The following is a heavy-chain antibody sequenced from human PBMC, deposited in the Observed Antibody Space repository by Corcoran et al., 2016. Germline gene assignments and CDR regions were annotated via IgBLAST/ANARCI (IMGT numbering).Heavy chain of an antibody. Sequence: QVQLVQSGAEVKKPGSSVKVSCKASGGPYSSYAISWLRQAPGQGLEWMGGIIPIFGTANYEQKFQGRVTITADESTSPAYMELSSLRSEDTAVEYCARGVVAVINPDVKYYGMDVWGQGTTVTVSS. D-gene: IGHD3-22*01. CDR3: ARGVVAVINPDVKYYGMDV. V-gene: IGHV1-69*01. J-gene: IGHJ6*02. CDR2: IIPIFGTA. CDR1: GGPYSSYA.